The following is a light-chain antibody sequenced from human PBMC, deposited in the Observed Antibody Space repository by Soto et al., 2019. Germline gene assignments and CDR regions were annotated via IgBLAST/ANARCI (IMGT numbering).Light chain of an antibody. J-gene: IGKJ4*01. CDR3: QQYNNWPPLT. Sequence: EIVMTQSPATLSVSPGERATLSCRASQSVNSNLVWYQQKPGQAPRLVIYGASNRATGIPARFSGSGSGTEFALTISSLQSEDFAVYYCQQYNNWPPLTFGGGTKVEIK. CDR1: QSVNSN. V-gene: IGKV3-15*01. CDR2: GAS.